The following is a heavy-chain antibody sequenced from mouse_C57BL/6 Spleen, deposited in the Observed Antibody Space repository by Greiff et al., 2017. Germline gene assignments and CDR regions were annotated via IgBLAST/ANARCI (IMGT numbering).Heavy chain of an antibody. D-gene: IGHD2-4*01. Sequence: EVNVVESGGGLVKPGGSLKLSCAASGFTFSSYTMSWVRQTPEKRLEWVATISGGGGNTYYPDSVKGRFTISRDNAKNTLYLQMSSLRSEDTALYYCARQGLRNFDYWGQGTTLTVSS. CDR3: ARQGLRNFDY. CDR1: GFTFSSYT. CDR2: ISGGGGNT. J-gene: IGHJ2*01. V-gene: IGHV5-9*01.